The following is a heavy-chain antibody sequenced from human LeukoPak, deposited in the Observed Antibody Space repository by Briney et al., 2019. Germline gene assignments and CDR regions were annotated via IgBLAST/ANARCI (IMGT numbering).Heavy chain of an antibody. CDR2: INPNTGGA. V-gene: IGHV1-2*02. Sequence: ASVKVSCKASGYTFTAYYLHWVRQAPGQGLEWMGWINPNTGGAKYAQKFQGRVTMTRDTSISTAYMELSRLRSDDTAVYYCAREGRGYCSSTSCLSPGFDYWGQGTLVTVSS. J-gene: IGHJ4*02. CDR1: GYTFTAYY. CDR3: AREGRGYCSSTSCLSPGFDY. D-gene: IGHD2-2*01.